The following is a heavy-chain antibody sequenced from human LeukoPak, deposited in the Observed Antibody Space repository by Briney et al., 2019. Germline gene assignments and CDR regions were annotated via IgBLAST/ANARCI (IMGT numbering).Heavy chain of an antibody. Sequence: SETLSLTCTVSGGSVSSGSYYWSWIRQPPGKGLEWIGYIYYSGSTNYNPSLKSRVTISVDTSKNQFSLKLSSVTAADTAVYYCARDSGDTAMVTFGYWGQGTLVTVSS. CDR3: ARDSGDTAMVTFGY. V-gene: IGHV4-61*01. CDR1: GGSVSSGSYY. CDR2: IYYSGST. J-gene: IGHJ4*02. D-gene: IGHD5-18*01.